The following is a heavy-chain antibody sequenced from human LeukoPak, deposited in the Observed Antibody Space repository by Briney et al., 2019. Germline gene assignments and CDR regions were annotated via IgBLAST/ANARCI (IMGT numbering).Heavy chain of an antibody. J-gene: IGHJ3*02. CDR2: IYYSGST. D-gene: IGHD3-22*01. V-gene: IGHV4-39*07. Sequence: TSETLSLTCTVSGGSISSSSYYWGWIRQPPGKGLEWIGSIYYSGSTNYNPSLKSRVTISVDTSKNQFSLKLSSVTAADTAIYYCARQGDSDNSGYFPSEIWGQGTMVTVSS. CDR3: ARQGDSDNSGYFPSEI. CDR1: GGSISSSSYY.